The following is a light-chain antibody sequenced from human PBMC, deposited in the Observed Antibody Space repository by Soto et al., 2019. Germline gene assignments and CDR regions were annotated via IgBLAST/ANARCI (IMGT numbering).Light chain of an antibody. J-gene: IGKJ1*01. V-gene: IGKV3-20*01. CDR3: QQYDSSPKK. CDR1: QIITSNY. Sequence: EIVLTHSPGTLSLSPGERATLSCRASQIITSNYVAWFQQSPGQAPRLLIYAASSRAAGIPDRFSGSGSGTDFTLTISRLEPEDFAVYYCQQYDSSPKKFGQGTKVDIK. CDR2: AAS.